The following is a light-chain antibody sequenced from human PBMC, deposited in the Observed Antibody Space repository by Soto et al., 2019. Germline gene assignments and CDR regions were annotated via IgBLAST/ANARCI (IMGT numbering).Light chain of an antibody. CDR2: EVS. CDR1: SSDVGSYNL. CDR3: CSYAGSSTHYV. Sequence: QSVLTHPASVSGSPGQSITIPCTGTSSDVGSYNLVSWYQQHPGRAPKLMIYEVSKRPSGVSNRFSGSKSGNTASLTISGLQAEDEADYYCCSYAGSSTHYVFGTGTKVTVL. J-gene: IGLJ1*01. V-gene: IGLV2-23*02.